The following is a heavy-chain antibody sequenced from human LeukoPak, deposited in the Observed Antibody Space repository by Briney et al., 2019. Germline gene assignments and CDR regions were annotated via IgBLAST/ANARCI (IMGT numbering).Heavy chain of an antibody. J-gene: IGHJ4*02. D-gene: IGHD2-2*01. CDR2: MYTSGST. CDR3: ARDREDIVLLPGAKRKTWYFDY. Sequence: SETLSLTCTVSGGLISSGSYYWSWIRQPAGKGLEWVGRMYTSGSTNYNPSLKSRVTISVDTSKNQFSLKLNSVTAADTAVYYCARDREDIVLLPGAKRKTWYFDYWGQGTLVTVSS. V-gene: IGHV4-61*02. CDR1: GGLISSGSYY.